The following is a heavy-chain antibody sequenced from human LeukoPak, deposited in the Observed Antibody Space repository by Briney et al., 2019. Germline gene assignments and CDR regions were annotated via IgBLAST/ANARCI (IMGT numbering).Heavy chain of an antibody. D-gene: IGHD5-24*01. Sequence: GGSLRLSCAASGFTFSSYSMNWVRQAPGKGLEWVSSISSSSSYIYYADSVKGRFTISRDNAKNSLYLQMNSLRAEDTAVYYCARSHVVEMATINGIHFDYWGQGTLVTVSS. J-gene: IGHJ4*02. CDR1: GFTFSSYS. CDR3: ARSHVVEMATINGIHFDY. V-gene: IGHV3-21*01. CDR2: ISSSSSYI.